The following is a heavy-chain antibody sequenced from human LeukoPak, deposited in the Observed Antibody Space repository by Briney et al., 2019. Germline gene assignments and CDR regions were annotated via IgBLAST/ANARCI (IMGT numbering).Heavy chain of an antibody. D-gene: IGHD3-10*01. CDR1: GDTFRRYA. Sequence: SVKVSCKASGDTFRRYAISWVRHTPGQGLEWMGGIIPIFGTANYAQKFQGRVTITADESTSTAYMELSSLRSEDTAVYYCARLSTMVRGKFDYWGQGTLVTVSS. J-gene: IGHJ4*02. CDR3: ARLSTMVRGKFDY. CDR2: IIPIFGTA. V-gene: IGHV1-69*13.